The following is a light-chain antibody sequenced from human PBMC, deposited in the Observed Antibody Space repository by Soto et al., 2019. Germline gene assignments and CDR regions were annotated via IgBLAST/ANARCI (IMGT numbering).Light chain of an antibody. CDR3: QQSYSTPRT. CDR1: QSISSY. V-gene: IGKV1-39*01. Sequence: DIQMTQSPSSLSASVGDRVTITCRASQSISSYLNWYQQKPGQAPKFLIYAASSLQRGVPSRFSGSGSGTDFTLTISSLQPEDFATYYCQQSYSTPRTFGPGTIVDIK. CDR2: AAS. J-gene: IGKJ3*01.